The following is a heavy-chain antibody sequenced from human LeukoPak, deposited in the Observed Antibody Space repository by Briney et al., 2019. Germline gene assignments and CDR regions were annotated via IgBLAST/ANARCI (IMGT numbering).Heavy chain of an antibody. J-gene: IGHJ3*02. Sequence: PSETLSLTCTVSGASISSNTYYWRWLRQPAVKGRGWIGRIYSNGNINYNPTLEGRVTISADRSKNQVSLKVNSVTAADTAVYYCARVVVRGVIPRNAFDIWGQGTMVTVSS. D-gene: IGHD3-10*01. CDR2: IYSNGNI. V-gene: IGHV4-61*02. CDR3: ARVVVRGVIPRNAFDI. CDR1: GASISSNTYY.